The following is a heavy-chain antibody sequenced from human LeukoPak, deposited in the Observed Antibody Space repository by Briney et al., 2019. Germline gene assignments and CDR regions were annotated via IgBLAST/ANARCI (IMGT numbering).Heavy chain of an antibody. D-gene: IGHD3-22*01. V-gene: IGHV1-24*01. CDR1: GYTLTELS. J-gene: IGHJ4*02. CDR2: FDPEDGET. CDR3: ATDRIHYDSSGYLTDY. Sequence: EASVKVSCKVSGYTLTELSMHWVRQAPGKGLEWMGGFDPEDGETIYAQKFQGRVTMTEDTSTDTAYMELSSLRSEDTAVYYCATDRIHYDSSGYLTDYWGQGTLVTVSS.